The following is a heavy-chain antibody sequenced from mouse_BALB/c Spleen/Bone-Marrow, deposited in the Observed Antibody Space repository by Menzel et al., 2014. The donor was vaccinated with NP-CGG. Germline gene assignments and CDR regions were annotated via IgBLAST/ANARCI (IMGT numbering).Heavy chain of an antibody. Sequence: EVQLVESGGGLVESGGSLKLSCAASGFSFNSYGMSWVRQTPKKRLEWVATISGGGSYTFYPDSVKGRFTISRDNAKNNLYLQLSSLRSEDTALYYCARHAYYDQTEVSFVYWGQGTLVTVSA. CDR1: GFSFNSYG. CDR2: ISGGGSYT. J-gene: IGHJ3*01. V-gene: IGHV5-9-2*01. D-gene: IGHD2-4*01. CDR3: ARHAYYDQTEVSFVY.